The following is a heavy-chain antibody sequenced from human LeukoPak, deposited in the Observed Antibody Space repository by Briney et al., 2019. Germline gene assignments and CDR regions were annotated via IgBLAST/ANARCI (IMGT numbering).Heavy chain of an antibody. CDR3: ARGLRYSYGWFNFDY. V-gene: IGHV3-66*01. CDR2: IYSGGST. D-gene: IGHD5-18*01. CDR1: GFTVSSNY. Sequence: GGSLRLSCAASGFTVSSNYMSWVRQAPGKGLEWVSVIYSGGSTYYADSVKGRFTISRDNSKNTLYLQMNSLRAEDTAVYYCARGLRYSYGWFNFDYWGQGTLVTVSS. J-gene: IGHJ4*02.